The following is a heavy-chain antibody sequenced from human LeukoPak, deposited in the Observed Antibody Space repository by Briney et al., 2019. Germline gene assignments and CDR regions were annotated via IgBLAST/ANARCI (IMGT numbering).Heavy chain of an antibody. CDR2: IYGGGST. CDR1: GFSVSSNY. Sequence: GGSLRLSCAASGFSVSSNYMSWVRQAPGKGLEWVSFIYGGGSTYYADSVKGRFTISRDNALNSLYLQMNSLRAEDTAIYYCARSIPYGTTWYGRSDYWGQGTLVTVSS. J-gene: IGHJ4*02. D-gene: IGHD6-13*01. CDR3: ARSIPYGTTWYGRSDY. V-gene: IGHV3-53*01.